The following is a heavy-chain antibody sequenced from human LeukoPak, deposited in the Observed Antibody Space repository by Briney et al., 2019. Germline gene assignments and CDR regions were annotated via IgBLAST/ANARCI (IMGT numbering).Heavy chain of an antibody. D-gene: IGHD1-26*01. CDR1: GGSISSSSYY. CDR3: ARHVGATDYFDY. J-gene: IGHJ4*02. V-gene: IGHV4-39*01. CDR2: IYYSGST. Sequence: SETLSLTCTVSGGSISSSSYYWGWIRQPPGKGLEWIGSIYYSGSTYYNPSLKSRVTISVDTSKNQFSLKLSSVTAADTAVYYCARHVGATDYFDYWGQGTLVTVSS.